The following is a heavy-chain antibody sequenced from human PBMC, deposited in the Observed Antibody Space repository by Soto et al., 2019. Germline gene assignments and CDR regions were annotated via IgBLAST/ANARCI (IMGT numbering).Heavy chain of an antibody. D-gene: IGHD3-3*01. CDR1: GFTFDDYA. CDR3: AKGWSEYYFDY. V-gene: IGHV3-9*01. CDR2: ISWNSGSI. Sequence: VQLVESGGGLVQPGRSLRLSCAASGFTFDDYAMHWVRQAPGKGLEWVSGISWNSGSIGYADSVKGRFTISRDNAKNSLYLQMNSLRAEDTALYYCAKGWSEYYFDYWGQGTLVTVSS. J-gene: IGHJ4*02.